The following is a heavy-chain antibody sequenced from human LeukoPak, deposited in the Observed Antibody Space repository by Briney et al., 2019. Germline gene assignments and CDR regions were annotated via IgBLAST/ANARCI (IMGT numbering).Heavy chain of an antibody. CDR1: GYTFTSYG. CDR2: ISAYNGNT. CDR3: ARETPYYDILTGLGAFDI. D-gene: IGHD3-9*01. J-gene: IGHJ3*02. V-gene: IGHV1-18*01. Sequence: GASVKVSCKASGYTFTSYGISWVRQAPGQGLEWMGWISAYNGNTNYAQKLQGRVTMTTDTSTSTAYKELRSLRSDDTAVYYCARETPYYDILTGLGAFDIWGQGTMVTVSS.